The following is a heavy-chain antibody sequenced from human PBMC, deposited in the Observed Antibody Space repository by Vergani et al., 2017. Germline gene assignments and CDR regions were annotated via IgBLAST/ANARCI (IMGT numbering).Heavy chain of an antibody. CDR3: ARDMVGYCSGGSCLYYYYVMDV. J-gene: IGHJ6*02. CDR1: GGTFSSYA. D-gene: IGHD2-15*01. V-gene: IGHV1-69*12. Sequence: QVQLVQSGAEVKKPGSSVTVSCKASGGTFSSYAIRWVRQAPGQGLEWMGGIIPIIGTANYAQKFQGRVTITADEYTSTAYMELSTLRSEDTAVYYCARDMVGYCSGGSCLYYYYVMDVWGQGTTVTVSS. CDR2: IIPIIGTA.